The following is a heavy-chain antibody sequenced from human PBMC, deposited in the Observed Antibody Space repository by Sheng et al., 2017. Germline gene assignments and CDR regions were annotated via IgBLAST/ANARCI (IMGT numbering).Heavy chain of an antibody. J-gene: IGHJ4*02. D-gene: IGHD3-10*01. V-gene: IGHV1-18*01. CDR3: ARGRGSYYGSGTHNYFDY. CDR2: ISTYYGNT. Sequence: QVQLVQSGAEVKKPGASVKVSCKASDYTFTSYGISWVRQAPGQGLEWMGWISTYYGNTNYAQKLQGRVTMTTDTSTTTAYMELRSLGSDDTAVYYCARGRGSYYGSGTHNYFDYWGQGTLVTVSS. CDR1: DYTFTSYG.